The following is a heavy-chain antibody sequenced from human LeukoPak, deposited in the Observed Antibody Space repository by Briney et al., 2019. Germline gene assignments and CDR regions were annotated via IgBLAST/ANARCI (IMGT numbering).Heavy chain of an antibody. CDR1: GGTFSSYA. D-gene: IGHD3-3*01. CDR3: ARGRFLEWLLYYYGMDV. Sequence: SVKVSCKASGGTFSSYAISWVRQAPGQGLEWMGGIIPIFGTANYAQKFQGRGTITADESTSTAYMELSSLRSEDPAVYYCARGRFLEWLLYYYGMDVWGQGTTVTVSS. J-gene: IGHJ6*02. V-gene: IGHV1-69*13. CDR2: IIPIFGTA.